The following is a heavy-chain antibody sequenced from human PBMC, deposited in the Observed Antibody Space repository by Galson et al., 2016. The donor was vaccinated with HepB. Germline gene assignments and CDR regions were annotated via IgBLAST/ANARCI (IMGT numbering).Heavy chain of an antibody. Sequence: ETLSLTCTVSGGSISSSAYDWGWIRQPPGKGLEWIGTIYYSGRNYYNPSLKSRVTISVDTSRNQFSLRLSSVTAADTAVYYCGQIVGAAFDSWGQGTLVTVSS. CDR1: GGSISSSAYD. V-gene: IGHV4-39*01. CDR2: IYYSGRN. J-gene: IGHJ4*02. CDR3: GQIVGAAFDS. D-gene: IGHD1-26*01.